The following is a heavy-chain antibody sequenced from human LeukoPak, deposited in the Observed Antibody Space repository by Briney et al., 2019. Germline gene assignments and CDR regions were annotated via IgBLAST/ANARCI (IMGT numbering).Heavy chain of an antibody. V-gene: IGHV4-4*09. CDR1: GGSISSYY. Sequence: SETLSLTCTVSGGSISSYYWSWIRQPPGKGLEWIGYIYTSGSTNYNASLKSRVTISVDTSKNQFSLKLSSVTAADTAVYYCARMYYYDSSGYYYWFDPWGQGTLVTVSS. J-gene: IGHJ5*02. D-gene: IGHD3-22*01. CDR2: IYTSGST. CDR3: ARMYYYDSSGYYYWFDP.